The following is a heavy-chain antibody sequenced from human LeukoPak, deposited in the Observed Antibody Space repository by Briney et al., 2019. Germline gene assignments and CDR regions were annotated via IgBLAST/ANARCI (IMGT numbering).Heavy chain of an antibody. CDR3: ARVDRHHFYMDV. CDR2: VMPLFYTP. J-gene: IGHJ6*03. CDR1: GDSFNNYI. Sequence: SVKVSCKASGDSFNNYIITWVRQAPGQGLEWMGGVMPLFYTPNYAQKFQGRISITTDASTHTSYLELRSLRSEDTAVYSCARVDRHHFYMDVWGKGTTVTVSS. D-gene: IGHD1-14*01. V-gene: IGHV1-69*05.